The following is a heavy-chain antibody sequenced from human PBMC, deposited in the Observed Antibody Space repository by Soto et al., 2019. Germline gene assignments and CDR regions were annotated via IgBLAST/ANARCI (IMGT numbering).Heavy chain of an antibody. D-gene: IGHD2-21*01. CDR2: IQASGTT. V-gene: IGHV4-4*07. CDR1: GGSITSYS. J-gene: IGHJ3*02. Sequence: QVQLQESGPGLVQPSETLSLTCIVSGGSITSYSFNWIRQPAGKGLEWSGHIQASGTTNHNPSLRSRVTMSRDTSKNQFSLKLTSVTAADTALYYCARSYYIDAFDIWGQGTMVTVSS. CDR3: ARSYYIDAFDI.